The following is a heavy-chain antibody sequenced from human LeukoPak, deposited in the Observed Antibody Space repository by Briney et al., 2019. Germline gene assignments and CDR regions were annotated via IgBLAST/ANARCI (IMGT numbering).Heavy chain of an antibody. D-gene: IGHD3-22*01. CDR1: GFTFSSYS. Sequence: GGSLRLSCAASGFTFSSYSMNWVRQAPGKGLEWVSSITSSSSYIYYADSVKGRFTISRDNSKNTLYLQMNSLRAEDTAVYYCAKDQGPYYYDSSGSYYPDAFDIWGQGTMVTVSS. CDR3: AKDQGPYYYDSSGSYYPDAFDI. V-gene: IGHV3-21*04. J-gene: IGHJ3*02. CDR2: ITSSSSYI.